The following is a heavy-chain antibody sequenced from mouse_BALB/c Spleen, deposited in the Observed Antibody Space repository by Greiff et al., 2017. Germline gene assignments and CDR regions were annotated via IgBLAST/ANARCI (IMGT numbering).Heavy chain of an antibody. CDR3: ARSYGHGDEGFAY. D-gene: IGHD2-2*01. Sequence: EVMLVESGPSLVKPSQTLSLTCSVTGDSITSGYWNWIRKFPGNKLEYMGYISYSGSTYYNPSLKSRISITRDTSKNQYYLQLNSVTTEDTATYYCARSYGHGDEGFAYWGQGTLVTVSA. V-gene: IGHV3-8*02. J-gene: IGHJ3*01. CDR2: ISYSGST. CDR1: GDSITSGY.